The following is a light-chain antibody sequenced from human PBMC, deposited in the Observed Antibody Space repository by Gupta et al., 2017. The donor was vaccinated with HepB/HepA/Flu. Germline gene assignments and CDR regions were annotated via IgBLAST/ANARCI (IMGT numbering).Light chain of an antibody. Sequence: QSALTQPASVSGPPGQSITISCTGTSSDVWSYNLVSWYQPHPGKAPKLMIYEVSKRPSGVSNRFSGSKSGNTASLTISGLQAEDEADYYCCSYAGSSTLTVFGTGTKVTVL. CDR2: EVS. CDR1: SSDVWSYNL. J-gene: IGLJ1*01. CDR3: CSYAGSSTLTV. V-gene: IGLV2-23*02.